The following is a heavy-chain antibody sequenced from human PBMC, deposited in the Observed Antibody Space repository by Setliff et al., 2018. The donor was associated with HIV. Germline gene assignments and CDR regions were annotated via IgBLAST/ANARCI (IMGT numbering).Heavy chain of an antibody. D-gene: IGHD1-26*01. V-gene: IGHV4-39*01. CDR2: IYYSGGT. CDR1: GGSISSSSYY. CDR3: ARGIGPLPNWENFYYSMDV. Sequence: PSETLSLTCTVSGGSISSSSYYWGWIRQPPGKGLEWIGSIYYSGGTYSNPSLKSRVAISADTSKNQISLKLNSVTAADTAVYYCARGIGPLPNWENFYYSMDVWGKGTTVTVS. J-gene: IGHJ6*03.